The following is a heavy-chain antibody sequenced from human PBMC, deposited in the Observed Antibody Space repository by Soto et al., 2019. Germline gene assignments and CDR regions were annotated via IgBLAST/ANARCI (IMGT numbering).Heavy chain of an antibody. V-gene: IGHV3-30-3*01. J-gene: IGHJ6*02. CDR1: GFIFSTYA. Sequence: GGSLRLSCAASGFIFSTYAMHWVRQAPGKGLEWVAVISYDGSNKYYADSVKGRFTISRDNSKNTLYLQMNSLRTEDTAIYYCARPGSGCDVLPGQYFYYYHAVDVWGQGTTVTVSS. CDR3: ARPGSGCDVLPGQYFYYYHAVDV. CDR2: ISYDGSNK. D-gene: IGHD3-9*01.